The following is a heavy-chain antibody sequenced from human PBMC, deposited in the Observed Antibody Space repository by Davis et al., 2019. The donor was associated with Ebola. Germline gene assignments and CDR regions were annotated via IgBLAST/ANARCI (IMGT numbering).Heavy chain of an antibody. V-gene: IGHV3-23*01. CDR1: GFTFNSYV. D-gene: IGHD6-19*01. CDR3: VKGGYSSGWYGGTQNDN. CDR2: ISGSGGST. Sequence: GESLKISCAASGFTFNSYVMTWVRQAPGKGLEWVSTISGSGGSTYYADSVKGRFTISRDNSKKTLYVQMNSLRAEDTAVYYCVKGGYSSGWYGGTQNDNWGQGTLVTVFS. J-gene: IGHJ4*02.